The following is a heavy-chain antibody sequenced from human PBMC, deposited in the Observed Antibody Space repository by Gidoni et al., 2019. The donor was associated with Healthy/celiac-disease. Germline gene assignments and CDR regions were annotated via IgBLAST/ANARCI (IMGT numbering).Heavy chain of an antibody. CDR1: GGSISSSY. D-gene: IGHD3-9*01. Sequence: QLQLQESGPGLVKPSETLSLTCTVSGGSISSSYWSWIRQPAGKGLEWIGRIYTSGSTNYNPSLKSRVTMSVDTSKNQFSLKLSSVTAADTAVYYCAREEPYDILTGYYGGNWFDPWGQGTLVTVSS. CDR3: AREEPYDILTGYYGGNWFDP. V-gene: IGHV4-4*07. CDR2: IYTSGST. J-gene: IGHJ5*02.